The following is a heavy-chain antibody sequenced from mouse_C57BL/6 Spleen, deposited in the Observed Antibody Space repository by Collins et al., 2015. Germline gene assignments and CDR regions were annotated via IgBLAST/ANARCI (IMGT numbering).Heavy chain of an antibody. J-gene: IGHJ1*03. CDR2: IYPGSGST. CDR1: GYTFTSYW. D-gene: IGHD1-1*01. Sequence: QVQLQQPGAELVKPGASVKMSCKASGYTFTSYWITWVKQRPGQGLEWIGDIYPGSGSTNYNEKFKSKATLTVDTSSSTAYMQLSSLTSEDSAVYYCARRYGSSYEWYFDVWGTGTTVTVSS. V-gene: IGHV1-55*01. CDR3: ARRYGSSYEWYFDV.